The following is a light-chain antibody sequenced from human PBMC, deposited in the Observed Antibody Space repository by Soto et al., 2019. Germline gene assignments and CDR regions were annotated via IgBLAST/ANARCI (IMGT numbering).Light chain of an antibody. CDR2: AAS. Sequence: AIRGTQSTSSLSASTGDRVTITCRASQGISSYLAWYQQKPGKAPKLLIYAASTLQSGVPSRFSGSGSGTDFTLTISCLQSEDFATYYCQQYYSYPGTFGPGTKGDI. J-gene: IGKJ3*01. V-gene: IGKV1-8*01. CDR1: QGISSY. CDR3: QQYYSYPGT.